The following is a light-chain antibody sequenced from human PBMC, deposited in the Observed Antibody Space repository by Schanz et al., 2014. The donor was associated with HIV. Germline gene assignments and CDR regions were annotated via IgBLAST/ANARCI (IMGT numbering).Light chain of an antibody. J-gene: IGLJ2*01. CDR3: SSYATSRLV. CDR2: DVS. CDR1: SSDVGGYKY. V-gene: IGLV2-14*03. Sequence: QSVLTQPPSASGSPGQSVTISCTGTSSDVGGYKYVSWYQQHPGKAPRLLIYDVSNRPSGVSNRFSGSKSGNTASLTISGLQAEDEADYYCSSYATSRLVFGGGTKLTVL.